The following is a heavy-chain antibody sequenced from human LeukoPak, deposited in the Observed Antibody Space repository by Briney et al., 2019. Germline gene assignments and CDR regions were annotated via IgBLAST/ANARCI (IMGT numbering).Heavy chain of an antibody. Sequence: SETLSLTCTVSGGSISSGGYYWSWIRQHPGKGLEWIGYIYYSGSTYYNPSLKSRVTISVDTSKNQFSLKLSSVTAADTAVYYCARFSVGVVITIFDYWGQGTLVTVSS. V-gene: IGHV4-31*03. D-gene: IGHD3-22*01. J-gene: IGHJ4*02. CDR1: GGSISSGGYY. CDR2: IYYSGST. CDR3: ARFSVGVVITIFDY.